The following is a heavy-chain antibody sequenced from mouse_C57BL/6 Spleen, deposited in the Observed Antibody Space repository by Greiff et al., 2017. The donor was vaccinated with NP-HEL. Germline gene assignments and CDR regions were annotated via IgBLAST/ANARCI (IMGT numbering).Heavy chain of an antibody. Sequence: VQLQQPGAELVMPGASVKLSCKASGYTFTSYWMHWVKQRPGQGLEWIGEIDPSDSYTNYNQKFKGKSTLTVDKSSSTAYMQLSSLTSEDSAVYYCARRPFTTVVSYYFDYWGQGTTLTVSS. CDR2: IDPSDSYT. V-gene: IGHV1-69*01. J-gene: IGHJ2*01. D-gene: IGHD1-1*01. CDR1: GYTFTSYW. CDR3: ARRPFTTVVSYYFDY.